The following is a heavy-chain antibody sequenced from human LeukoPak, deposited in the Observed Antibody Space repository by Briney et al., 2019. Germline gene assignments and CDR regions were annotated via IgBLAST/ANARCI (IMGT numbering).Heavy chain of an antibody. V-gene: IGHV3-23*05. CDR3: ATVKYDYGDPVGWFDP. CDR1: GFPFSTSA. J-gene: IGHJ5*02. D-gene: IGHD4-17*01. Sequence: GGSLRLSCATSGFPFSTSAMTWVRQAPGKGLEWVSHILSTGTTYYADSVRGRFSISRENAKNTIFLLMTSLRAEDTAVYYCATVKYDYGDPVGWFDPWGQGTLVTVSS. CDR2: ILSTGTT.